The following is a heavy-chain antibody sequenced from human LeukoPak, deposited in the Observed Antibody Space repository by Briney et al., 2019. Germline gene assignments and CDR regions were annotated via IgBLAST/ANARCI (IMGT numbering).Heavy chain of an antibody. Sequence: SETLSLTCTVSGGSISSGSYYWSWIRQPAGKGLEWVGRIYTSGSTNYNPSLKSRVTISADTSKNQFSLKLSSVIAADTAVYYCARDRGYSYGYYYYYYMDVWGKGTTVTVSS. D-gene: IGHD5-18*01. CDR1: GGSISSGSYY. CDR3: ARDRGYSYGYYYYYYMDV. CDR2: IYTSGST. V-gene: IGHV4-61*02. J-gene: IGHJ6*03.